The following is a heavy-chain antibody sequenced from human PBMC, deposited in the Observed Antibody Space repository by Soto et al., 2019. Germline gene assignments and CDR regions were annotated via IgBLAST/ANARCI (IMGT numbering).Heavy chain of an antibody. CDR3: ARGYFDSRGDSAPFDL. Sequence: SETPSLTCPFSGSSLNGYYWNLNRQPPGKGTEWIGYTYDSGSSNFNRSLKSRVTITAGTSKNQCSLRLSSVTAADTAFYHCARGYFDSRGDSAPFDLWGQGTMVTVSS. CDR1: GSSLNGYY. D-gene: IGHD3-22*01. V-gene: IGHV4-59*01. J-gene: IGHJ4*02. CDR2: TYDSGSS.